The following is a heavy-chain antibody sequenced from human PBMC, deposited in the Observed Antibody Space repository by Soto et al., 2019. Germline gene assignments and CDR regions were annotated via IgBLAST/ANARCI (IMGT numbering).Heavy chain of an antibody. CDR2: ITIAGT. V-gene: IGHV3-53*01. D-gene: IGHD2-15*01. Sequence: GGSLRLSCAVTGFTLGGNGMSWVRQAPGKGLEWVSSITIAGTYYADSAKGRFTFSTDYSRNTIFLQMNRLRVEDSAIYYCAGDGGNSYLGQGALVTVSS. J-gene: IGHJ4*02. CDR1: GFTLGGNG. CDR3: AGDGGNSY.